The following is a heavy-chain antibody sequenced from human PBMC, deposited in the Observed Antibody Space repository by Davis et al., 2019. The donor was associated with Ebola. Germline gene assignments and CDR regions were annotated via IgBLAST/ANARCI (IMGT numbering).Heavy chain of an antibody. CDR1: GFTFSSYG. J-gene: IGHJ4*02. CDR2: IYSGGSA. V-gene: IGHV3-66*01. D-gene: IGHD3-3*01. Sequence: GESLKISCAASGFTFSSYGMHWVRQAPGKGLEWVSVIYSGGSAYYADSVKGRFTISRDNSKNTLYLQMNSLRAEDTAVYYCAREGRFLEWLHYFDYWGQGTLVTVSS. CDR3: AREGRFLEWLHYFDY.